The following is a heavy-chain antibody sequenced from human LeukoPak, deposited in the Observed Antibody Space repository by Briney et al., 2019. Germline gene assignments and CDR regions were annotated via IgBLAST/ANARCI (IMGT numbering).Heavy chain of an antibody. V-gene: IGHV3-21*01. D-gene: IGHD5-12*01. Sequence: GGSLRLSCAASGFTFSRSSMNWVRQAPGKGLEWVSSISSGSSYIYYADSVKGRFTISRDNAKNSLFLQMNSLRAEDTAVYYCARGSGYDAPMPKLSDSWGQGTLVTVSS. CDR2: ISSGSSYI. CDR1: GFTFSRSS. CDR3: ARGSGYDAPMPKLSDS. J-gene: IGHJ4*02.